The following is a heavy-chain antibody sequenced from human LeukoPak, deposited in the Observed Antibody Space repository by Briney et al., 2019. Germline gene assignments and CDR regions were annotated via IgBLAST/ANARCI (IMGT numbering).Heavy chain of an antibody. Sequence: ASVKVSCKASGYTFTSYDINWVRHATGQGLEWMGWMNPNSGNTGYAQTFQGRVTMTRNTSISTAYMELSSLRSEDTAVYYCARTRPYYDFWSQFDPWGQGTLVTVSS. V-gene: IGHV1-8*01. CDR3: ARTRPYYDFWSQFDP. CDR1: GYTFTSYD. J-gene: IGHJ5*02. D-gene: IGHD3-3*01. CDR2: MNPNSGNT.